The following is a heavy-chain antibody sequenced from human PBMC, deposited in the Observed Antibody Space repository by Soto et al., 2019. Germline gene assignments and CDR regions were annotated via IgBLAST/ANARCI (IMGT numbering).Heavy chain of an antibody. CDR2: ISWNSGRI. J-gene: IGHJ6*02. CDR1: GFTFDDYA. D-gene: IGHD1-1*01. Sequence: EVQLVESGGGLVQPGGSQRLSCAASGFTFDDYAMHWVRQAPGKGLEWVSGISWNSGRIAYADSVKGRFTISRDNAKNSLYLQMNSLRAEDTAWYYCAKDKATVTALTYYGMDVWGQGTTVTVSS. CDR3: AKDKATVTALTYYGMDV. V-gene: IGHV3-9*01.